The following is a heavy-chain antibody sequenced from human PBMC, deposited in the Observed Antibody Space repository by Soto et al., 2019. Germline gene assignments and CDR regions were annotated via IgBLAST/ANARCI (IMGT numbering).Heavy chain of an antibody. V-gene: IGHV3-66*01. J-gene: IGHJ6*02. Sequence: GGSLRLSCAASGLTVSSNYTSSVLQAPGQGLYWASVSYAGGDIYYAASVKGRFTISRDNSKNTLYLQMNSLRADDTAVYYCARWAAIMDVWGQGTTVTVSS. D-gene: IGHD1-26*01. CDR1: GLTVSSNY. CDR2: SYAGGDI. CDR3: ARWAAIMDV.